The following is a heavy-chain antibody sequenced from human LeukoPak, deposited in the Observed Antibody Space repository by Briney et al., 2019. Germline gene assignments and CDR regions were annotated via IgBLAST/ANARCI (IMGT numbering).Heavy chain of an antibody. Sequence: SETLSLTCTVSGGSISSSSYYWGWIRQPPGKGLEWIGSIYYSGSTYYHPSLKSRASISVDTSKNQFSLKLSSVTAADTAVYYCARHMDTIIGIGGNWFDPWGQGTLVTVSS. D-gene: IGHD5-24*01. CDR3: ARHMDTIIGIGGNWFDP. CDR2: IYYSGST. J-gene: IGHJ5*02. CDR1: GGSISSSSYY. V-gene: IGHV4-39*01.